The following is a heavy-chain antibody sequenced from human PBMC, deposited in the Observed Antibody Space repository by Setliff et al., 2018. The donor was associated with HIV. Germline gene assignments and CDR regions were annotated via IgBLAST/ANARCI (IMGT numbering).Heavy chain of an antibody. CDR3: AKLDYYDYSGSWARKVAIDF. D-gene: IGHD3-22*01. CDR2: ISTSGSTI. CDR1: GFTLSYYS. Sequence: GGSLRLSCAASGFTLSYYSMNWVRQAPGKGLEWISYISTSGSTIYYADSVKGRFTISRDNAKNSLYLQMNSLRSEDTAVYYCAKLDYYDYSGSWARKVAIDFWGRGTMVTVSS. V-gene: IGHV3-48*03. J-gene: IGHJ3*01.